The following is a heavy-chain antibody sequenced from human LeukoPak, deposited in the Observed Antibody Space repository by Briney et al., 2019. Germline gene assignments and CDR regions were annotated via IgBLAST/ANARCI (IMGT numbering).Heavy chain of an antibody. CDR3: ARDTRYISNWILDY. Sequence: GGSLRLSCVVSGFTFRSFAMHWVRQAPGKGLQWVAIISYDGSNKYFADSVKGRFTISRDNSKNTLYLQMNSLRAEDTAVYYCARDTRYISNWILDYWGQGTLVTVSS. J-gene: IGHJ4*02. CDR1: GFTFRSFA. D-gene: IGHD6-13*01. V-gene: IGHV3-30*04. CDR2: ISYDGSNK.